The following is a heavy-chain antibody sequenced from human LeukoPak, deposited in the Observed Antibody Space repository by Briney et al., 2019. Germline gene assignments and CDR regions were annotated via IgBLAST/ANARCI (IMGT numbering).Heavy chain of an antibody. CDR2: ISGSGGST. J-gene: IGHJ4*02. V-gene: IGHV3-23*01. D-gene: IGHD6-25*01. Sequence: GGSLRLSCAASGFTFSSYAMSWVRQAPGKGLEWVSAISGSGGSTYYADSVKGRFTISRDNSKNTLYLQMKSLRADDTAVYYCAKWRSLTRLETAFDYWGQGTLVTVSS. CDR3: AKWRSLTRLETAFDY. CDR1: GFTFSSYA.